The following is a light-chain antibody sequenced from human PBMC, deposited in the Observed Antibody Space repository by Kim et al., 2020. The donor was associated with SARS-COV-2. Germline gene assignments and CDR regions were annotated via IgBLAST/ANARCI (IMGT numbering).Light chain of an antibody. CDR3: KQYYSYPLT. J-gene: IGKJ4*02. CDR2: AAS. CDR1: QGISSY. Sequence: AIRITQSPSSLSASTGDRVTITCRASQGISSYLAWYQQKPGKAPKRLIYAASTLQSGVPSRFSGSGSGTDFTLTISCLQSEDFATYYCKQYYSYPLTCGRGTRVDIK. V-gene: IGKV1-8*01.